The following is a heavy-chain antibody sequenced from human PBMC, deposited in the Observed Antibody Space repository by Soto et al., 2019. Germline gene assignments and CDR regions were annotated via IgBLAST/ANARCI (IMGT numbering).Heavy chain of an antibody. CDR3: ARDRAYGGYSGHVMDGMDV. V-gene: IGHV1-46*01. J-gene: IGHJ6*02. CDR1: GYTFTSYY. D-gene: IGHD5-12*01. Sequence: QVQLVQSGAEVKKPGASVKVSCKASGYTFTSYYMHWVRQAPGQGLEWMGIINPSGGRTSYAQKFQGRVTVTRDTSTSTVYMELSSLRSEDTAVYYCARDRAYGGYSGHVMDGMDVWGQGTTVTVSS. CDR2: INPSGGRT.